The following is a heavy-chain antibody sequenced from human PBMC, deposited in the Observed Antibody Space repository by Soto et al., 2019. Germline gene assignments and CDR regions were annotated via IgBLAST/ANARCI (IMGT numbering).Heavy chain of an antibody. CDR1: VFTFSSYG. D-gene: IGHD3-22*01. CDR2: ISYDGINK. V-gene: IGHV3-30*18. J-gene: IGHJ4*02. CDR3: AKGVNYYDSSGYYVEY. Sequence: SLRRSCEPSVFTFSSYGIHGVLPNPVKGLEWVAVISYDGINKYYADSVKGRFTISRDNSKNTLYLQMNSLRAEDTAVYYCAKGVNYYDSSGYYVEYWGQGTLVTVSS.